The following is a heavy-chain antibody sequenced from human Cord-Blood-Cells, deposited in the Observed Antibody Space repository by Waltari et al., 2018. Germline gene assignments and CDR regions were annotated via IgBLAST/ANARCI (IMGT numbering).Heavy chain of an antibody. CDR2: IYYSGIT. CDR3: ARDTVGGIRNWYFDL. V-gene: IGHV4-59*01. J-gene: IGHJ2*01. Sequence: VQLQVAGPGLVKPSETLSLTCTASGGSISSYYWSWIGQPPGKGLEWIWYIYYSGITNYNPSLKSRVTISGDTSKNQFSLKLSSVTAADTAVYYWARDTVGGIRNWYFDLWGRGTLVTVSS. CDR1: GGSISSYY. D-gene: IGHD3-16*01.